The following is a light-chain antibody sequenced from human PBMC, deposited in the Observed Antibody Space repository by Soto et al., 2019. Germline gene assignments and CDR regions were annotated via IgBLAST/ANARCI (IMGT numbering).Light chain of an antibody. J-gene: IGKJ1*01. CDR2: AAS. CDR3: LQDYNYPWT. Sequence: AIQMTQSPSSLSASVGDRVTMTCRASQGLRNDLSWYQQKPGKAPKLLIYAASTLQSGVQSRFSGSGSETDFTLTISSLQPEDFATYYCLQDYNYPWTFGQGTKVEIK. CDR1: QGLRND. V-gene: IGKV1-6*01.